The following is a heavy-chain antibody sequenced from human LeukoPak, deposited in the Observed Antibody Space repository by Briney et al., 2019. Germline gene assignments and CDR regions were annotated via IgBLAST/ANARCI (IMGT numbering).Heavy chain of an antibody. D-gene: IGHD3-10*01. CDR1: GITLSNYG. J-gene: IGHJ5*02. Sequence: GGSLRLSCAVSGITLSNYGMSWVRQAPGKGLEWVSGIGSSGVNTDYATSVKGRFTISRDNTKSTLHLLMNSLRVEDTATYYCAKGRNSGSYFGIDPWGQGTPVSVSS. CDR3: AKGRNSGSYFGIDP. V-gene: IGHV3-23*01. CDR2: IGSSGVNT.